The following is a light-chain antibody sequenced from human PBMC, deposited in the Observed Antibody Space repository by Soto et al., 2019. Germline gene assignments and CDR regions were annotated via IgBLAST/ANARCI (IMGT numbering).Light chain of an antibody. V-gene: IGKV1-39*01. CDR3: QQSYSTPPT. CDR2: AAS. CDR1: QSISSY. Sequence: DIQITQSPSSLSASVVERVTITCRASQSISSYLNWYQQKPGKAPKLLIYAASSLQSGVPSRFSGSGSGTDFTLTISSLQPEDFATYYCQQSYSTPPTLGQGTRLEI. J-gene: IGKJ5*01.